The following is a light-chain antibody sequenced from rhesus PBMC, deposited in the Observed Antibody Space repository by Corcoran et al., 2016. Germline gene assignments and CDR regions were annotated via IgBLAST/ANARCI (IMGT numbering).Light chain of an antibody. J-gene: IGKJ2*01. CDR1: QSVRSS. Sequence: EIVMTQSPATLSLSPGERATPSCRASQSVRSSKAWDQQKTGQAPRLLIYGASSRATGIPDRFSGSGSGTDFTLPISSLGPEDVAVSYCLRLSNWPSFGRGTKVELE. CDR3: LRLSNWPS. CDR2: GAS. V-gene: IGKV3-24*01.